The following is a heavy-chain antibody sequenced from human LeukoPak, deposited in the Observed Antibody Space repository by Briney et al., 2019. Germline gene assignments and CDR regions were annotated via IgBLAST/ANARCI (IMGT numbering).Heavy chain of an antibody. V-gene: IGHV3-53*01. CDR2: LYSDGNT. CDR1: GFTVITND. J-gene: IGHJ4*02. Sequence: PGGSLRLSCAASGFTVITNDMIWVRQAPGKGFEWVSVLYSDGNTKYADSVQGRFTISRDNSKNTLYLEMNSLSPDDTAVYYCARGVEPLAANTLAYWGQGTLVTVSS. CDR3: ARGVEPLAANTLAY. D-gene: IGHD1-14*01.